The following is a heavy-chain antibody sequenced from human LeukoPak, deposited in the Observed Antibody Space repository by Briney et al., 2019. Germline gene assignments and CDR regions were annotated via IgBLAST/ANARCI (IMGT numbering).Heavy chain of an antibody. CDR3: ARDKYDFWSGTFDN. V-gene: IGHV3-53*01. CDR2: IYSGGTT. CDR1: GFTVSSNY. D-gene: IGHD3-3*01. Sequence: GSLRLSCAASGFTVSSNYMSWVRQAPGKGLEWVSVIYSGGTTYYADSVKGRFTISRDNSKNTLYLQMNSLRAEDTAVYYCARDKYDFWSGTFDNWGQGTLVTISS. J-gene: IGHJ4*02.